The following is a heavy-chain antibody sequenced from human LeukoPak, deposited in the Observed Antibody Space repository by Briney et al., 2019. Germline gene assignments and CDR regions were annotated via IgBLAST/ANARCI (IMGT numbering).Heavy chain of an antibody. CDR2: IYHIGNT. Sequence: SQTLSLTCAVSGGSISSGGYSWSWIRQPPGKGLEWLGSIYHIGNTYYNPSLKSRVTISVDRSKNQFSLKLSSVTAADTAVYYCARFMDGSGSFDPWGQGTLVTVSS. V-gene: IGHV4-30-2*01. D-gene: IGHD3-10*01. CDR1: GGSISSGGYS. J-gene: IGHJ5*02. CDR3: ARFMDGSGSFDP.